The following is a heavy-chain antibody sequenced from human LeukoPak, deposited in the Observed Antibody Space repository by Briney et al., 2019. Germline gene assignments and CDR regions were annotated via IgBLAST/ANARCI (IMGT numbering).Heavy chain of an antibody. CDR2: IIGSGGTT. CDR3: ARGPSSNFDY. V-gene: IGHV3-23*01. CDR1: GFTFSSYG. D-gene: IGHD2-15*01. Sequence: GGSLRLSCAASGFTFSSYGMSWVRQAPGKGLEWVSGIIGSGGTTYYADSVKGRFTISRDNAKNSLFLQMNSLRAEDTAVYYCARGPSSNFDYWGQGTLVTVSS. J-gene: IGHJ4*02.